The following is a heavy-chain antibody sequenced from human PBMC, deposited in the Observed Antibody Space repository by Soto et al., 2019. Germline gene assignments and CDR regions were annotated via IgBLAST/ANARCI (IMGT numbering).Heavy chain of an antibody. D-gene: IGHD3-22*01. V-gene: IGHV2-70*01. Sequence: SGPTLVNPTQTLTLTCTFSGFSLSTSGMCVSWIRQPPGKALEWLALIDWDDDKYYSTSLKTRLTISKDTSKNQVVLTMTNMDPVDTVTYYCARSDYYDSSGYSILFDYWGQGTLVTVSS. J-gene: IGHJ4*02. CDR3: ARSDYYDSSGYSILFDY. CDR2: IDWDDDK. CDR1: GFSLSTSGMC.